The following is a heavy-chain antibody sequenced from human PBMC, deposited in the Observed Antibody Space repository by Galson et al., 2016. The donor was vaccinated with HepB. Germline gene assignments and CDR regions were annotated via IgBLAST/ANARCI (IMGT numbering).Heavy chain of an antibody. CDR1: GFTFINYV. CDR2: ISSHGTTT. V-gene: IGHV3-64D*06. J-gene: IGHJ3*02. CDR3: VKPVGSRYDSSDHDGFDI. Sequence: LRLSCAASGFTFINYVMHWVRQAPGKGLEYVSGISSHGTTTYYADSVKGRFTISRDNSKNTLFLQVSSPSAEDTAVYYCVKPVGSRYDSSDHDGFDIWGQGTMVTVSS. D-gene: IGHD6-6*01.